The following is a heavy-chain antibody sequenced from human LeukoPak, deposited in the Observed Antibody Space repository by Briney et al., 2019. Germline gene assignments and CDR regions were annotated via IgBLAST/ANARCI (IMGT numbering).Heavy chain of an antibody. J-gene: IGHJ4*02. CDR3: ARDDRRMPGGFDY. CDR1: GDSISSGSYY. Sequence: SETLSLTCTVSGDSISSGSYYWCWLRQPAGKGLEWIGRIYTSGSTNYKPSLKSRVTMSVDTSKNQFSLKLSSVTAADTAVYYCARDDRRMPGGFDYWGQGTLVTVSS. V-gene: IGHV4-61*02. D-gene: IGHD3-16*01. CDR2: IYTSGST.